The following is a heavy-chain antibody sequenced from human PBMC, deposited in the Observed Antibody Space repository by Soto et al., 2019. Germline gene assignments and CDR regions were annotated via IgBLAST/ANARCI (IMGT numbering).Heavy chain of an antibody. CDR2: IIPMLGTT. CDR1: GGTFSSFA. J-gene: IGHJ5*02. V-gene: IGHV1-69*13. CDR3: ARGAQYYGSVTNWFDP. D-gene: IGHD3-10*01. Sequence: SVKVSCKASGGTFSSFAISWVRQAPGEGLEWMGGIIPMLGTTKDAQKFQGRVTITADESTSTAYMELSSLRSEDTAVYYCARGAQYYGSVTNWFDPWGQGTLVTVSS.